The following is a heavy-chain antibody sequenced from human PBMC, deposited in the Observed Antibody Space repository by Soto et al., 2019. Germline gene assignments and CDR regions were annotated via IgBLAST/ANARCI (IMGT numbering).Heavy chain of an antibody. V-gene: IGHV4-31*03. CDR2: IYYSGST. D-gene: IGHD3-10*01. CDR3: ARGLSVSMVRGVTNPWVDY. Sequence: TLSLTCTVSGGSISSGGYYWSWIRQHPGKGLEWIGYIYYSGSTYYNPSLKSRVTISVDTSKNQFSLKLSSVTAEDTAVYYCARGLSVSMVRGVTNPWVDYWGQGTLVTVSS. J-gene: IGHJ4*02. CDR1: GGSISSGGYY.